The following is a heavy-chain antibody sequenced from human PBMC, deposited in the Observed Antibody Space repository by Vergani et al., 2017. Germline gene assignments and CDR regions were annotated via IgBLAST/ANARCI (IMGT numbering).Heavy chain of an antibody. CDR1: GYSISSGYY. D-gene: IGHD5-18*01. Sequence: QVQLQESGPGLVKPSETLSLTCTVSGYSISSGYYWGWIRQPPGKGLEWIGSIYHSGSTYYNPSLKSRVTISVDTSKNQFSLKLSSVTAADTAVYYCARVGGGYSYGQYXFDYWGQGTLVTVSS. V-gene: IGHV4-38-2*02. J-gene: IGHJ4*02. CDR3: ARVGGGYSYGQYXFDY. CDR2: IYHSGST.